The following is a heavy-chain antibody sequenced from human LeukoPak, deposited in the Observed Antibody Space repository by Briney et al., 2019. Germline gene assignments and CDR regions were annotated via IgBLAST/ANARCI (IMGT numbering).Heavy chain of an antibody. CDR2: IYYGGST. Sequence: SETLSLTCTVSGGSISSGDYYWSWIRQPPGKGLEWIGYIYYGGSTYYNPSLKSRVTISVDTSKNQFSLKLSSVTAADTAVYYCARDYDLDYFDYWGQGTLVTVSS. J-gene: IGHJ4*02. CDR1: GGSISSGDYY. CDR3: ARDYDLDYFDY. V-gene: IGHV4-30-4*01. D-gene: IGHD3-3*01.